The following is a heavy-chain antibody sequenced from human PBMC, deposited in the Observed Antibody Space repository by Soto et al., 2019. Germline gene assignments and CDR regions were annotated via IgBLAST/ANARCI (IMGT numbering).Heavy chain of an antibody. J-gene: IGHJ4*02. CDR2: ISGSDGKT. V-gene: IGHV3-23*01. Sequence: GGSLRLSCAASGFSFGSYALSWVRQAPGKGLEWVSTISGSDGKTFYADSVKGRFTISRDNSKNTLYLQMNSLRAEDTAVYYCARDRPVNYFDYWGQGTLVTVSS. CDR1: GFSFGSYA. CDR3: ARDRPVNYFDY.